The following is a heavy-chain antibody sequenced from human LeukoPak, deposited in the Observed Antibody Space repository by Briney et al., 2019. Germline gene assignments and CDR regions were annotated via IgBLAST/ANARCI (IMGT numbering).Heavy chain of an antibody. CDR3: AKLIQLWRQPIDY. V-gene: IGHV3-23*01. CDR1: GFTFTKYA. J-gene: IGHJ4*02. D-gene: IGHD5-18*01. Sequence: GGTLRLSCAASGFTFTKYAMSWVRQAAGKGLEWVSAIGGSGTKTFYAESVKGRFTISRDNSKNTLYLQMNSLRAEDTAVYYCAKLIQLWRQPIDYWGQGTLVTVSS. CDR2: IGGSGTKT.